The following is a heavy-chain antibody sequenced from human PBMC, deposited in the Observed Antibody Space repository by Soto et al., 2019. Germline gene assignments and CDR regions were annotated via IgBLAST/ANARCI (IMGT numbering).Heavy chain of an antibody. CDR2: IYYSGGT. D-gene: IGHD5-18*01. V-gene: IGHV4-59*01. CDR1: GGSISSYY. Sequence: PSETLSLTCTVSGGSISSYYWSWIRQPPGKGLEWIGYIYYSGGTNYNPSLKSRVTISVDTSKNQFSLKLSSVTAADTAVYYCARAPPFYSYGRPDAFDIWGQGTMVTVSS. CDR3: ARAPPFYSYGRPDAFDI. J-gene: IGHJ3*02.